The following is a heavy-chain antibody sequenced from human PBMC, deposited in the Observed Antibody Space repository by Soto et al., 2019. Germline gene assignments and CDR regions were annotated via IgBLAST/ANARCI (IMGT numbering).Heavy chain of an antibody. V-gene: IGHV3-53*01. CDR2: IYSGGYT. D-gene: IGHD3-10*01. CDR3: ATLPGGGGY. Sequence: EVQLVESGGGLIQPGGSLRLSCAVSGFTVSNNYMSWVRQAPGKGLEGVSVIYSGGYTAYGDSVKGRFTISRDNSKNTLLLQPHARGPDDPAVFYCATLPGGGGYWGQGTLVTVSS. J-gene: IGHJ4*02. CDR1: GFTVSNNY.